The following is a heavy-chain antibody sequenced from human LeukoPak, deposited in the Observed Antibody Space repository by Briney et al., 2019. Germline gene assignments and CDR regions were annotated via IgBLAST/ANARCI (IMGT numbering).Heavy chain of an antibody. CDR1: GFTFSSYG. V-gene: IGHV3-33*08. CDR2: IWYDGSNK. CDR3: ARDHDSSGFY. J-gene: IGHJ4*02. Sequence: GGSLRLSCAASGFTFSSYGMHWVRQAPGKRREWVAVIWYDGSNKYYADSVKGRFTISRDNSKNTLYLQMNSLRAEDTAVYYCARDHDSSGFYWGQGTLVTVSS. D-gene: IGHD6-19*01.